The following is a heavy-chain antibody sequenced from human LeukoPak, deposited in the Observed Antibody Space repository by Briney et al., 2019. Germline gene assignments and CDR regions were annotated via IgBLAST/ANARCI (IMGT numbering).Heavy chain of an antibody. J-gene: IGHJ3*02. Sequence: ASVKVSCKASGYTFTGNYIHWVRQAPGQGLEWMGWINPKSGGTRSAQNFQGRVTMTRDTSISTAYMDLSTLKSDDTAVYYCARDLGGTNTKDAFDMWGQGTMVTVS. CDR2: INPKSGGT. CDR3: ARDLGGTNTKDAFDM. V-gene: IGHV1-2*02. CDR1: GYTFTGNY. D-gene: IGHD1-1*01.